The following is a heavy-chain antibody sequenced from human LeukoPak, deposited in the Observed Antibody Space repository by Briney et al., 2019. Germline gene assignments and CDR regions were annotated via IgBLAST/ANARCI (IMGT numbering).Heavy chain of an antibody. V-gene: IGHV3-13*05. Sequence: GGSLRLSCAAPGFTLSSYDMHWVRQATGKGLEWVSVIGSTGDPYYPDSVKGRFTISRENAKNSLYLQMNSLRAGDTAVYYCARAAGLTSGRFGMDVWGKGTTVTVSS. CDR2: IGSTGDP. CDR3: ARAAGLTSGRFGMDV. CDR1: GFTLSSYD. D-gene: IGHD2-15*01. J-gene: IGHJ6*04.